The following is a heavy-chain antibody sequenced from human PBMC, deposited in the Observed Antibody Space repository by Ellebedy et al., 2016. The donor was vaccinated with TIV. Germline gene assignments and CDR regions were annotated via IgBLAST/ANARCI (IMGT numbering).Heavy chain of an antibody. D-gene: IGHD3-9*01. CDR1: GFTLSSYD. CDR2: IGTAGDT. Sequence: GESLKISXAASGFTLSSYDMHWVRQATGKGLEWVSAIGTAGDTYYPGSVKGRFTISRENATNSLYLQMNSLRAGDTAVYYCARQYYDILTGYPYGMDVWGQGTTVTVSS. J-gene: IGHJ6*02. CDR3: ARQYYDILTGYPYGMDV. V-gene: IGHV3-13*01.